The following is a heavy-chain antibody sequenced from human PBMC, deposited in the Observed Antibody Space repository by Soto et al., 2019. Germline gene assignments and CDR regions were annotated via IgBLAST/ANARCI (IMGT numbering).Heavy chain of an antibody. CDR2: IKPDGSET. Sequence: GGSLRLSCAASGLTFSGHWMTWVRQTPGEGLQWVAAIKPDGSETFYVDSVKGRFTISRDNARNTLFLQMDSLRAEDTAVYYCTSRPSGMTYHAVFDFWGQGTLVTVSS. CDR3: TSRPSGMTYHAVFDF. V-gene: IGHV3-7*03. D-gene: IGHD2-21*02. CDR1: GLTFSGHW. J-gene: IGHJ4*02.